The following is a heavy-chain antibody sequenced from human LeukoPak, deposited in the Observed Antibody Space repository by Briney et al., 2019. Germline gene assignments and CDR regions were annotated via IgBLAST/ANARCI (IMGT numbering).Heavy chain of an antibody. V-gene: IGHV4-39*07. CDR3: ARGTHYYDSSGYYCDY. Sequence: PSETLSLTCTVSGGSISSSSYYWGWIRQPPGKGLEWIGSIYYSGSTYYNPSLKSRVTISVDTSKNQFSLKLSSVTAADTAVYYCARGTHYYDSSGYYCDYWGQGTLVTVSS. CDR2: IYYSGST. CDR1: GGSISSSSYY. J-gene: IGHJ4*02. D-gene: IGHD3-22*01.